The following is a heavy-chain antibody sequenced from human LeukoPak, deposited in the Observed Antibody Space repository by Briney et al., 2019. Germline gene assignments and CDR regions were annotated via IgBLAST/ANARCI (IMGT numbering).Heavy chain of an antibody. D-gene: IGHD5-12*01. CDR2: IKSETDGGTT. Sequence: GGSLRLSCAASGFTFSNAWMSWVRQAPGKGLEWVGRIKSETDGGTTDYAAPVKGRFTISRDDSKNTLYLQMYSLKTEDTAVYYCTTRLGGGYSGYDESDVFDYWGQGTLVTVSS. CDR3: TTRLGGGYSGYDESDVFDY. CDR1: GFTFSNAW. J-gene: IGHJ4*02. V-gene: IGHV3-15*01.